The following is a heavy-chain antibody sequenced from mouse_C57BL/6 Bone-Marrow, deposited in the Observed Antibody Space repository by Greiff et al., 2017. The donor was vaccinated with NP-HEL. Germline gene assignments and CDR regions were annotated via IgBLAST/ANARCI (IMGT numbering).Heavy chain of an antibody. V-gene: IGHV1-26*01. CDR3: ARPFYYGNSAWFAY. CDR2: INPNNGGT. J-gene: IGHJ3*01. Sequence: VQLKQSGPELVKPGASVKISCKASGYTFTDYYMNWVKQSHGKSLEWIGDINPNNGGTSYNQKFKGKATLTVDKSSSTAYMELRSLTSEDSAVYYCARPFYYGNSAWFAYWGQGTLVTVSA. D-gene: IGHD2-1*01. CDR1: GYTFTDYY.